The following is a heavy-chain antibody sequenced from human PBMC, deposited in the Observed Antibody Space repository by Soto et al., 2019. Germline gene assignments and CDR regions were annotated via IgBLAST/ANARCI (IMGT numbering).Heavy chain of an antibody. Sequence: QVQLQESGPGLVKPSQTLSLTCTVSGGSISSGGYYWSWIRQHPGKGLEWIGYIYYSGSTYYNPSLKSRVTISVDTSKNQFSLKLSSVTAADTAVYYCARFYGDYVSMERLIDYWGQGTLVTVSS. CDR2: IYYSGST. D-gene: IGHD4-17*01. CDR1: GGSISSGGYY. CDR3: ARFYGDYVSMERLIDY. J-gene: IGHJ4*02. V-gene: IGHV4-31*03.